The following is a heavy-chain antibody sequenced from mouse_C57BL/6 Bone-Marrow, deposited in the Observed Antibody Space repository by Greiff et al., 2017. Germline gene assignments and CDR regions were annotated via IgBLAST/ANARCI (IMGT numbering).Heavy chain of an antibody. V-gene: IGHV14-2*01. CDR2: IDPEDGET. CDR1: GFNIKDYY. Sequence: VHVKQSGAELVKPGASVKLSCTASGFNIKDYYMHWVKQRTEQGLEWIGRIDPEDGETKYAPKFKGKATITADTSSNTAYLQLSSLTSEDTAVYYCARRGNYDVVYYAVDGWGQGASGTVSS. CDR3: ARRGNYDVVYYAVDG. J-gene: IGHJ4*01. D-gene: IGHD2-4*01.